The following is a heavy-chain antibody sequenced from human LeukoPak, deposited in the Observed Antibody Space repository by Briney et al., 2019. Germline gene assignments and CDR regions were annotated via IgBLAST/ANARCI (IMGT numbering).Heavy chain of an antibody. CDR1: GFTFSSYG. CDR2: IWYDGSNK. Sequence: GGSLRLSCAASGFTFSSYGMHWVRQAPGKGLEWVAVIWYDGSNKYYADSVKGRFTISRDNSKNTLYLQVNSLRAEDTAVYYCSTDHDAFDIWGQGTMVTVSS. V-gene: IGHV3-33*01. J-gene: IGHJ3*02. CDR3: STDHDAFDI.